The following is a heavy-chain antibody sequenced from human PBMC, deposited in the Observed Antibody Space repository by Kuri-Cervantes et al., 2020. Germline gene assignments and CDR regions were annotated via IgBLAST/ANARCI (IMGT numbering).Heavy chain of an antibody. V-gene: IGHV4-34*01. J-gene: IGHJ3*02. D-gene: IGHD2-21*02. CDR2: IKHSGST. Sequence: SETLSLTCAVYGGSFSGYYWSWIRQPPGKGLEWIGEIKHSGSTNYNPSLKSRVTISVDTSKNQFSLKLSSVTAADTAVYYCARGPPYIVVVTAPRQQDAFDIWGQGTMVTVSS. CDR1: GGSFSGYY. CDR3: ARGPPYIVVVTAPRQQDAFDI.